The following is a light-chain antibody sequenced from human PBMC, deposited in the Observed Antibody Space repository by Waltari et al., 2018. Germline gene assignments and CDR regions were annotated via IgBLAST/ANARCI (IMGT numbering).Light chain of an antibody. J-gene: IGLJ3*02. CDR3: QALGTGAWV. V-gene: IGLV3-1*01. CDR2: QDT. Sequence: WYQHKPGQSPLLVIYQDTKRPSGIPERFAGSKSRNAATLTISGTQAMDEADYYCQALGTGAWVFGGGTKLTVL.